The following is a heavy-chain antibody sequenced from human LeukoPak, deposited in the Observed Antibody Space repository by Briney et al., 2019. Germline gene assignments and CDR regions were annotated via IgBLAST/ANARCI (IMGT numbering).Heavy chain of an antibody. CDR2: IKQDGSEI. V-gene: IGHV3-7*01. J-gene: IGHJ4*02. CDR3: ARVGYYFDY. CDR1: GFTFSSFW. Sequence: GGSLRLSCAASGFTFSSFWMSWVRQAPGKGLEWVANIKQDGSEIYYVDSVRGRFSISRDNAKNSLYLQMNSLRAEDTAVYYCARVGYYFDYWGQGTLVTVSS.